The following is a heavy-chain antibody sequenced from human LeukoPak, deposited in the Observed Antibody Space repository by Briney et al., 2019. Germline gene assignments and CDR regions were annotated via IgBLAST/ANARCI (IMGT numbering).Heavy chain of an antibody. CDR1: GFAFDSYA. D-gene: IGHD1-26*01. V-gene: IGHV3-23*01. CDR3: AKSRGSYWVPEFDY. CDR2: ISGSGDST. J-gene: IGHJ4*02. Sequence: PGGSLRLSCAASGFAFDSYAMHWVRQAPEKGLEWVSDISGSGDSTNYADSVKGRFTISRDNSKNTLYLQMNSLRAEDTAIYYCAKSRGSYWVPEFDYWGQGTLVTVSS.